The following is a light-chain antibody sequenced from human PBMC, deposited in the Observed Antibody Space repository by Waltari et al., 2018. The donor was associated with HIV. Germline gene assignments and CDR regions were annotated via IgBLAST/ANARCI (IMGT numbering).Light chain of an antibody. J-gene: IGKJ5*01. CDR1: QDINSA. CDR3: QQFHSYPVT. V-gene: IGKV1-13*02. CDR2: DVS. Sequence: AIQLTQSPPSLSASVNDRVTITCRASQDINSALAWYLQKPGKAPKLLIYDVSTLESGGPSRFSGSGFGTDYTLTISSLQSEDFATYVCQQFHSYPVTFGQGTRLEIK.